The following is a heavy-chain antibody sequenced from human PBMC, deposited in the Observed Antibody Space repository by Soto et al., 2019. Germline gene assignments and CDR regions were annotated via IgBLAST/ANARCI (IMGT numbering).Heavy chain of an antibody. D-gene: IGHD1-26*01. J-gene: IGHJ4*02. Sequence: QLQLQESGPGLVKPSETLSLTCTVSGGSFSSSSHYWGWIRQAPGKGLEWIGSIYYSGSTYYNPTLKSRITISVDTSKNQFSLKLCTVTATDTALYYCARRRGSSPFDYWGQGTLVTVSS. V-gene: IGHV4-39*01. CDR3: ARRRGSSPFDY. CDR1: GGSFSSSSHY. CDR2: IYYSGST.